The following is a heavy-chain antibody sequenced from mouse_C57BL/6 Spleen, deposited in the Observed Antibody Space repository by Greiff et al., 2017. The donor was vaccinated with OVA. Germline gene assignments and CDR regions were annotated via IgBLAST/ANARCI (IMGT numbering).Heavy chain of an antibody. D-gene: IGHD1-1*01. Sequence: VQLQQSGPELVKPGASVKISCKASGYAFSSSWMNWVKQRPGKGLEWIGRIYPGDGDTNYNGKFKGKATLTADKSSSTAYMQLSSLTSADSAVYFCASTTVVATDFDYWGQGTTLTVSS. CDR1: GYAFSSSW. CDR2: IYPGDGDT. V-gene: IGHV1-82*01. CDR3: ASTTVVATDFDY. J-gene: IGHJ2*01.